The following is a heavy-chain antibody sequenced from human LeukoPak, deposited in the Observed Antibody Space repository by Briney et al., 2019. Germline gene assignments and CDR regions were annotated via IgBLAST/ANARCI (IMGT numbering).Heavy chain of an antibody. V-gene: IGHV3-23*01. J-gene: IGHJ4*02. Sequence: GGSLRLSCAASGFSFSSHGMSWVRQAPGKGLEWVSGIIGGAGGTYYADSVKGRFTVSRDNAKNTLYLQMNSLRAEDTAVYYCAHGSMYQLDYWGQGTLVTVSS. D-gene: IGHD2-2*01. CDR2: IIGGAGGT. CDR3: AHGSMYQLDY. CDR1: GFSFSSHG.